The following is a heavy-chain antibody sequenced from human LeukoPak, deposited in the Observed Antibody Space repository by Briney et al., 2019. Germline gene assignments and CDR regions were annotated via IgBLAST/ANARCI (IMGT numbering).Heavy chain of an antibody. CDR2: INHSGST. CDR3: ARGLLPLDYGGNSRMWYYYYGMDV. Sequence: SETLSLTCAVYGGSFSGYYWSWIRQPPGKGLEWIGEINHSGSTNYNPSLKSRVTISVDTSKNQFSLKLSSVTAADTAVYYCARGLLPLDYGGNSRMWYYYYGMDVWGQGTTVTVSS. CDR1: GGSFSGYY. D-gene: IGHD4-23*01. J-gene: IGHJ6*02. V-gene: IGHV4-34*01.